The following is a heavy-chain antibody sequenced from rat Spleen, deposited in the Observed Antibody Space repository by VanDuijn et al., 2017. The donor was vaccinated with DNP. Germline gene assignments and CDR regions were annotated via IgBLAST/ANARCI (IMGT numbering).Heavy chain of an antibody. CDR1: GSSITSNY. CDR2: ISYSGSS. J-gene: IGHJ2*01. Sequence: EVQLQESGPGLVKPSQPLSLTCSVTGSSITSNYWGWIRKFPGNKMEWIGHISYSGSSGYNPSLKSRISITRDTSKNQFFLQLNSVTSEDTATYYCARWGDYFDYWGQGVMVTVSS. CDR3: ARWGDYFDY. V-gene: IGHV3-1*01.